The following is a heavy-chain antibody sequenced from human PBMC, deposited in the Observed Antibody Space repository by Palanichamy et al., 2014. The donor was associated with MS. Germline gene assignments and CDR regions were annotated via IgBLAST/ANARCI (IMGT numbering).Heavy chain of an antibody. CDR2: INSDGSST. V-gene: IGHV3-74*01. J-gene: IGHJ4*02. CDR1: GFTFSSYW. D-gene: IGHD4-17*01. Sequence: EVQLVESGGGLVQPGGSLRLSCAASGFTFSSYWMHWVRQAPGKGLVWVSRINSDGSSTSYADSVKGRFTISRDNAKNTLYLQMNSLRAEDTAVYYCARGGDYGDVCYFDYWGQGTLVTVSS. CDR3: ARGGDYGDVCYFDY.